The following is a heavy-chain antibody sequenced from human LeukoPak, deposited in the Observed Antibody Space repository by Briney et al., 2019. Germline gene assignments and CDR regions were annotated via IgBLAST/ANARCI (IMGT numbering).Heavy chain of an antibody. Sequence: GRSLRLSCAASGFTFSSYGMHWVRQAPGKGLEWVAVISYDGSNKYYADSAKGRFTISRDNSKNTLYLQMNSLRAEDTAVYYCAKVYYDYVWGSYRQDDAFDIWGQGTMVTVSS. D-gene: IGHD3-16*02. CDR3: AKVYYDYVWGSYRQDDAFDI. V-gene: IGHV3-30*18. J-gene: IGHJ3*02. CDR1: GFTFSSYG. CDR2: ISYDGSNK.